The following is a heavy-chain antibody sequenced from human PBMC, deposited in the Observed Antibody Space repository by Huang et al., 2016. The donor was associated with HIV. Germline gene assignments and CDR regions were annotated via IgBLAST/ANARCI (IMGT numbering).Heavy chain of an antibody. Sequence: QVQLVESGGGVVQPGRSLRLSCAASGFTFNTYALPWFRQAPGKGLEWGAVISYDGTNKNYADSGKGRFTVSRDSSKNTLYLQMNSLRAEDTAVYYCARGGFYYGVGSYHNWFDSWGQGILVTVSS. J-gene: IGHJ5*01. D-gene: IGHD3-10*01. CDR2: ISYDGTNK. CDR3: ARGGFYYGVGSYHNWFDS. CDR1: GFTFNTYA. V-gene: IGHV3-30-3*01.